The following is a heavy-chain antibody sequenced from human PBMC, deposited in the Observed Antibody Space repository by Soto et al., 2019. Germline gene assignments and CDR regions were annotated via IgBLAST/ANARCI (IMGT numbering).Heavy chain of an antibody. J-gene: IGHJ6*02. CDR2: IYSNGDT. Sequence: EVQLVESGGGLVQPGGSLRLSCAASGITVSNNYMSWVRQAPGKGLECVSLIYSNGDTRYADSVKGRFTISRDNSKNTVYLQMNSPRAEDTAVYYCARDPPGIAAAGGGWGQGPTVTVSS. D-gene: IGHD6-13*01. CDR1: GITVSNNY. CDR3: ARDPPGIAAAGGG. V-gene: IGHV3-66*01.